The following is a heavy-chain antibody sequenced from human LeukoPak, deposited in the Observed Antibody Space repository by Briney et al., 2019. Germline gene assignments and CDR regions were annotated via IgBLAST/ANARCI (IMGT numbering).Heavy chain of an antibody. CDR1: GYTFTSYG. Sequence: ASVKVSCKASGYTFTSYGISWVRQAPGQGLEWMGWISAYNGNTNYAQKLQGRVTMTTDTSTSTAYMELRSLRSDDTAVYYCARVGGRYCSSTSCYDWGQGTLVTVSS. CDR3: ARVGGRYCSSTSCYD. V-gene: IGHV1-18*01. CDR2: ISAYNGNT. J-gene: IGHJ4*02. D-gene: IGHD2-2*01.